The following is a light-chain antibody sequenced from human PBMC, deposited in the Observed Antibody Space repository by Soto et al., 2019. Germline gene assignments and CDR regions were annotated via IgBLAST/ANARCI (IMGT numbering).Light chain of an antibody. CDR1: SSNIGAGYD. CDR3: QSYDRSLSGHVV. J-gene: IGLJ2*01. V-gene: IGLV1-40*01. Sequence: QPVLTQPPSVSGAPGQRVTISCTGSSSNIGAGYDVHWYQQLPGTAPKLLIYGNDDRPSGVPDRFSGSKSGTSASLAITGLQAEDEADYHCQSYDRSLSGHVVFGGGTKLTVL. CDR2: GND.